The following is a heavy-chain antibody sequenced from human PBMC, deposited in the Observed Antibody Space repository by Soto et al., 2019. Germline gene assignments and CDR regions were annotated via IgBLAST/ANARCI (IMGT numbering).Heavy chain of an antibody. J-gene: IGHJ3*02. CDR1: GGSISSYY. V-gene: IGHV4-59*08. CDR2: IYYSGST. D-gene: IGHD3-3*01. CDR3: ARGDFWSGYYTGVGAFDI. Sequence: SETLSLTCTVSGGSISSYYWSWIRQPPGKGLEWIGYIYYSGSTNYNPSLKSRVTISVDTSKNQFSLKLSSVTAADTAVYYCARGDFWSGYYTGVGAFDIWGQGTMVTVSS.